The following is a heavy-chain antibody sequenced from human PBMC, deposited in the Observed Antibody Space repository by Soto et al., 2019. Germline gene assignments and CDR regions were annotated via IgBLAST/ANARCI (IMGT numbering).Heavy chain of an antibody. V-gene: IGHV4-34*01. Sequence: QVQLQQWGAGLLKPSETLSLTCAVYGGSFSGYYWSWIRQPPGKGLEWIGEINHSRSTNYNPSLKSRVTISVDTSKNQFSLKLSSVTAADTAVYYCARPGLAAAGTSERGFFDYWGQGTLVTVSS. J-gene: IGHJ4*02. CDR1: GGSFSGYY. D-gene: IGHD6-13*01. CDR2: INHSRST. CDR3: ARPGLAAAGTSERGFFDY.